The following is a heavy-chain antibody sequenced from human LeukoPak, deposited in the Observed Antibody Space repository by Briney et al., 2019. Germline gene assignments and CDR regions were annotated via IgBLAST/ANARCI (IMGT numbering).Heavy chain of an antibody. Sequence: GGSLRLSCAASGFTISSNYMNWVRQAPGKGLEWVSVIYSGGSTYYADSVKGRFTISRDNSKNTLFLQMNSLRAEDTAVYYCAREAVTRNYFDYWGQGTLVTVSS. D-gene: IGHD4-17*01. V-gene: IGHV3-53*01. J-gene: IGHJ4*02. CDR1: GFTISSNY. CDR2: IYSGGST. CDR3: AREAVTRNYFDY.